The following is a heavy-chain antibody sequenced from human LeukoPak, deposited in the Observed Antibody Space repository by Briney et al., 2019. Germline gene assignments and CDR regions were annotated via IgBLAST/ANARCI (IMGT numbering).Heavy chain of an antibody. CDR2: ISSSGSTI. CDR1: GFTSSDYY. CDR3: ASLYGSGSYYIKHYYYYGMDV. D-gene: IGHD3-10*01. J-gene: IGHJ6*02. Sequence: GGSLRPSCAASGFTSSDYYMSWIRQAPGKGLEWVSYISSSGSTIYYADSVKGRFTISRDNAKNSLYLQMNSLRAEDTAVYYCASLYGSGSYYIKHYYYYGMDVWGQGTTVTVSS. V-gene: IGHV3-11*01.